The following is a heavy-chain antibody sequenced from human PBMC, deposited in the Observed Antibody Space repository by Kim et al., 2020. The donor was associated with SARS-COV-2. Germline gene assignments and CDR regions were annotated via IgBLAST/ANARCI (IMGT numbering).Heavy chain of an antibody. D-gene: IGHD6-13*01. Sequence: SETLSLTCTVSGGSISSYYWSWIRQPPGKGLEWIGYIYYSGSTNYNPSLKSRVTISVDTSKNQFSLKLSSVTAADTAVYYCAREEIGGSSWYLDWGQGTLVTVSS. V-gene: IGHV4-59*01. CDR1: GGSISSYY. CDR3: AREEIGGSSWYLD. CDR2: IYYSGST. J-gene: IGHJ4*02.